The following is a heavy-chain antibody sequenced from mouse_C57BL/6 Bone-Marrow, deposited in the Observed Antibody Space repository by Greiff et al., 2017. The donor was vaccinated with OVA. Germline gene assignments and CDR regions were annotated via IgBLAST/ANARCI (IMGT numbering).Heavy chain of an antibody. Sequence: QVQLQQPGAELVRPGSSVKLSCKASGYTFTSYWMDWVKQRPGQGLEWIGNIYPSDSETHYNQKFKDKATLTVDKSSSTAYMQLSSLTSEDSAVYYGASSHYYGSSNYWYFDVWGTGTTVTVSS. J-gene: IGHJ1*03. D-gene: IGHD1-1*01. CDR1: GYTFTSYW. CDR3: ASSHYYGSSNYWYFDV. CDR2: IYPSDSET. V-gene: IGHV1-61*01.